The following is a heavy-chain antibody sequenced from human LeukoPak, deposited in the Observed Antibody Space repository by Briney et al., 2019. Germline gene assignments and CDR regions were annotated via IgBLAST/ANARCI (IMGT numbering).Heavy chain of an antibody. J-gene: IGHJ5*02. Sequence: RPSETLSLTCTVDGGSISSYYWSWIRHPPGKGLEWIGYISYSGSTNYNPSLKTRAPISVETSKNQFSLKLSSVTAADTAVYYCARGNWNYASFWFDHWGQGTLVTVSS. CDR2: ISYSGST. CDR1: GGSISSYY. D-gene: IGHD1-7*01. CDR3: ARGNWNYASFWFDH. V-gene: IGHV4-59*01.